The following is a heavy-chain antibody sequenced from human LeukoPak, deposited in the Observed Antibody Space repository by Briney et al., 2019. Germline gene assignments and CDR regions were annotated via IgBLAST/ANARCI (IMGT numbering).Heavy chain of an antibody. D-gene: IGHD1-20*01. J-gene: IGHJ5*02. CDR1: EFTFSNSE. Sequence: GGSLRLSCTASEFTFSNSEMNWVRQGPGKGLEWVSYISIKGGTIYYADSVKGRFTISRDNTKNSLYLQMNSLRAEDTAVYYCTRTLVTVPTSWGQGTLVTVSS. CDR2: ISIKGGTI. CDR3: TRTLVTVPTS. V-gene: IGHV3-48*03.